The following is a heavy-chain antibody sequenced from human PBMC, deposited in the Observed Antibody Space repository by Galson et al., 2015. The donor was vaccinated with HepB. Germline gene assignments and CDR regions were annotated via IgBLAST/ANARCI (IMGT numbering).Heavy chain of an antibody. CDR2: IVVGSGNT. CDR1: GFTFTSST. D-gene: IGHD5-18*01. CDR3: AAVGYSYGYQPYYFDY. V-gene: IGHV1-58*02. J-gene: IGHJ4*02. Sequence: SVKVSCKASGFTFTSSTMQWVRQARGQRLEWIGWIVVGSGNTNYAQKFQKGVTITRDMSTSTAYMELSSLRSEDTAVYYCAAVGYSYGYQPYYFDYWGQGTLVTVSS.